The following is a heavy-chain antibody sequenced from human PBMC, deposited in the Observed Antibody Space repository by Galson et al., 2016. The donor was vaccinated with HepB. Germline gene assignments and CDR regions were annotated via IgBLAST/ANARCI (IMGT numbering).Heavy chain of an antibody. J-gene: IGHJ4*02. CDR1: GFTFSTYS. CDR2: GNNDGSDT. Sequence: SLRLSCAASGFTFSTYSMNWVRQAPGEGLVWVSIGNNDGSDTRYADSVKGRFTISRDNAKDTLFLQMNSLRVEDTAVYYCAKGARSYLDYWGQGTLVTVSS. CDR3: AKGARSYLDY. V-gene: IGHV3-74*01.